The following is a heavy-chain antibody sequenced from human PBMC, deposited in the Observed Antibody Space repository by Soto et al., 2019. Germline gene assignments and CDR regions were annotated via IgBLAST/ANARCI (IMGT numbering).Heavy chain of an antibody. Sequence: GASVKVSCKASAYTFTGYYMHWVRQAPGQGLEWMGWINPNSGGTNYAQKFQGRVTMTRDTSISTAYMELSRLRSDDTAVYYCATALRFLEWSSHWAQGTLVSVFS. J-gene: IGHJ4*02. V-gene: IGHV1-2*02. D-gene: IGHD3-3*01. CDR3: ATALRFLEWSSH. CDR1: AYTFTGYY. CDR2: INPNSGGT.